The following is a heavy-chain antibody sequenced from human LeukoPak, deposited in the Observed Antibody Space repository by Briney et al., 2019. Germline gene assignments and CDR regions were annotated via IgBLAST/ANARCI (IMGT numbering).Heavy chain of an antibody. CDR1: GGSISSGSYY. CDR3: ARASEVRGVIHSLTG. J-gene: IGHJ4*02. V-gene: IGHV4-61*02. D-gene: IGHD3-10*01. Sequence: PSETLSLTCTVSGGSISSGSYYWSWIRQPAGKGLEWIGRIYTSGSTNYNPSLKSRVTISVDTSKNQFSLKLSSVTAADTAVYYCARASEVRGVIHSLTGWGQGTLVTVSS. CDR2: IYTSGST.